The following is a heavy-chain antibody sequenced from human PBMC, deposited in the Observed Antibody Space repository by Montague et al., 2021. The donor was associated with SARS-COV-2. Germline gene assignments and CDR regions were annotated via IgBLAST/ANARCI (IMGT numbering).Heavy chain of an antibody. CDR2: VYYRGNT. CDR1: GGSISSDY. J-gene: IGHJ4*02. V-gene: IGHV4-59*08. Sequence: SETLSLTCTVSGGSISSDYWTWIRQPPGKGLEWIGFVYYRGNTXXXPSXRGRVTISVDTSSNHFSLTLSSATAADTAIYYCARHYDHSSRVDSWGQGTLVTVSS. CDR3: ARHYDHSSRVDS. D-gene: IGHD3-16*01.